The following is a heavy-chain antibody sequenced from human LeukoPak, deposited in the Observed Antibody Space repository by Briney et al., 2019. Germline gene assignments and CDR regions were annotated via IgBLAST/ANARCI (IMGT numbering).Heavy chain of an antibody. V-gene: IGHV4-61*02. CDR1: GGSISSGSYY. Sequence: PSQTLSLTCTVSGGSISSGSYYWSWIRQPAGKGLEWIGRIYTSGSTNYNPSLKSRVTISVDTSKNQFSLKLSSVTAADTAVYYCARDSSHHYYMDVWGKGTTVTVSS. CDR3: ARDSSHHYYMDV. CDR2: IYTSGST. J-gene: IGHJ6*03.